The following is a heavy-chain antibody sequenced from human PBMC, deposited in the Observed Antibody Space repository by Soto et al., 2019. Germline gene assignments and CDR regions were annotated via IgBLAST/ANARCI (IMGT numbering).Heavy chain of an antibody. CDR3: VSQRTTVLTQAYFDY. Sequence: PSETLSLSCTVSGGSVTNSSYYWGWIRQSPGRGLEWIGSVYYRGRSYSKSSVKSRVTISVDTSKNKFSLNLNSVTASDTAIYYCVSQRTTVLTQAYFDYWGPGALVTVS. J-gene: IGHJ4*02. V-gene: IGHV4-39*01. D-gene: IGHD4-17*01. CDR2: VYYRGRS. CDR1: GGSVTNSSYY.